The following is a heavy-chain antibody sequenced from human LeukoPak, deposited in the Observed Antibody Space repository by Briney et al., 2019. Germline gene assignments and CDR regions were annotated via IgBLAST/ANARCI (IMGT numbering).Heavy chain of an antibody. CDR1: GYTFTGYY. Sequence: ASVKVSCKASGYTFTGYYMHWVRQAPGQGLEWMGWINPNSGGTNYAQKFQGRVTMTRDTSISTAYMELSRLRSDDTAVYYCARDLETLWAFDIWGQGTMVTASS. CDR3: ARDLETLWAFDI. CDR2: INPNSGGT. D-gene: IGHD3-3*01. J-gene: IGHJ3*02. V-gene: IGHV1-2*02.